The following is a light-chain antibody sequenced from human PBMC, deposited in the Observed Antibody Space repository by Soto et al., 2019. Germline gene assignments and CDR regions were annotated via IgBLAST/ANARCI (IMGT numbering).Light chain of an antibody. J-gene: IGLJ3*02. V-gene: IGLV2-23*01. CDR1: SSDVGSYNL. Sequence: QSALTQPASVSGSPGQSITISCTGTSSDVGSYNLVSWYQQHPGKAPKLMIYEGSKRPSGVSNRFFGSKSGNTASLTISGLQAEDEADYYCCSYAGSNTWVFGGGTKLTVL. CDR2: EGS. CDR3: CSYAGSNTWV.